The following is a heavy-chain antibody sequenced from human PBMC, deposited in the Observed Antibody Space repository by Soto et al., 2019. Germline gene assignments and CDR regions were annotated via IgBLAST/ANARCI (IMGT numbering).Heavy chain of an antibody. Sequence: VERLTSFCKGSGYSFTDYWIGWVRQMPGKGLEWMGIIYPGDSDTRYSPSFQGQVTISADKYISTAYLQWSSLKASDTAIYYCASHDSSGYWGQGTLVTVS. D-gene: IGHD3-22*01. CDR2: IYPGDSDT. CDR1: GYSFTDYW. CDR3: ASHDSSGY. V-gene: IGHV5-51*01. J-gene: IGHJ4*02.